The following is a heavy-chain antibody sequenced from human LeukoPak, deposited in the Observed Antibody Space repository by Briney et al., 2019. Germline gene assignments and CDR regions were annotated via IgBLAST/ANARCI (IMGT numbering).Heavy chain of an antibody. CDR3: ARRSSTLYEGC. V-gene: IGHV3-23*01. CDR1: GFTFSSYA. J-gene: IGHJ4*02. CDR2: ISGSGGST. Sequence: GGSLRLSCAASGFTFSSYAMSWVRQAPGKGLEWVSAISGSGGSTYYADSVKGRFIISRDNSENTLSLQVNSLSAEDTAVYHCARRSSTLYEGCWGPGTLVTVSS. D-gene: IGHD6-13*01.